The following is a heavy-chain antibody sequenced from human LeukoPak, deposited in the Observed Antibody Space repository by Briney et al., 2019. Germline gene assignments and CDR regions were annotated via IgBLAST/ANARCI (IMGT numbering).Heavy chain of an antibody. V-gene: IGHV1-69*13. CDR2: IIPIFSTA. CDR1: GGTFRSYA. CDR3: AREEDDSSGYWYY. Sequence: GASVKVSCKASGGTFRSYAISWVRQAPGQGLEWMGGIIPIFSTANYAQKFQGRVTITADESTSTAYMELSSLRSEDTAVYYCAREEDDSSGYWYYWGQGTLVTVFS. J-gene: IGHJ4*02. D-gene: IGHD3-22*01.